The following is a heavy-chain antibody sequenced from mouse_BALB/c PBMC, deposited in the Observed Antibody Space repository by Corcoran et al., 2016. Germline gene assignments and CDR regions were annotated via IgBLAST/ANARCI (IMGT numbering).Heavy chain of an antibody. V-gene: IGHV14-3*02. CDR3: ARRGYGSSSAWCAY. D-gene: IGHD1-1*01. J-gene: IGHJ3*01. Sequence: EVQLQQSGAELVKPGASVKVSCTAVGFNIKDTFMHWVKQRPEQGLEWIGRIDPANGNTKYDPKFQGKATITADTSSNTAYLQLSSLTSEDTDVYYCARRGYGSSSAWCAYWGQGTLVTVSA. CDR2: IDPANGNT. CDR1: GFNIKDTF.